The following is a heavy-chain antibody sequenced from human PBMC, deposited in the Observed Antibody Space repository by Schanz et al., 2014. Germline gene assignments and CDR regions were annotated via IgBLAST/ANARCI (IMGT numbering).Heavy chain of an antibody. D-gene: IGHD1-7*01. Sequence: EVQLLESGGGLVQPEGSLRLSCAASGFTFSSNAMCWVRQAPGKGLEWVSTITSNGGGTYYADSVKGRFTISRDNAKNTLYLQMNSLRAEDTAVYYCAKGRMTATNFFDSWGQGTLVTVSS. CDR2: ITSNGGGT. J-gene: IGHJ4*02. CDR1: GFTFSSNA. CDR3: AKGRMTATNFFDS. V-gene: IGHV3-23*01.